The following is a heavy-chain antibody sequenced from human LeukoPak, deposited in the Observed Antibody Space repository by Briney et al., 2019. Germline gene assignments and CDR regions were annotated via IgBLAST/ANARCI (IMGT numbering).Heavy chain of an antibody. D-gene: IGHD5-18*01. CDR1: GFTFSSYS. Sequence: HPGGSLRLSCAAPGFTFSSYSMNWVRQAPGKGLEWVSYISSSSSTIYYADSVKGRFTISRDNAKNSLYLQMNSLRAEDTAVYYCTIGYSYGIDAFDIWGQGTMVTVSS. J-gene: IGHJ3*02. V-gene: IGHV3-48*04. CDR2: ISSSSSTI. CDR3: TIGYSYGIDAFDI.